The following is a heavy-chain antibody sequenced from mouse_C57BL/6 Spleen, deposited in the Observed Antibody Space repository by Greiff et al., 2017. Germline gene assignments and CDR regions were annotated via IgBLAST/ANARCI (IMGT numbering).Heavy chain of an antibody. CDR2: IYPRDGST. J-gene: IGHJ2*01. V-gene: IGHV1-85*01. CDR1: GYTFTSYD. CDR3: ARERAHYSNPFDY. D-gene: IGHD2-5*01. Sequence: VQLQQSGPELVKPGASVKLSCKASGYTFTSYDINWVKQRPGQGLEWIGWIYPRDGSTKYNEKFKGKATFTVDTSSSTAYMELHSLTSEDSAVYFCARERAHYSNPFDYWGQGTTLTVSS.